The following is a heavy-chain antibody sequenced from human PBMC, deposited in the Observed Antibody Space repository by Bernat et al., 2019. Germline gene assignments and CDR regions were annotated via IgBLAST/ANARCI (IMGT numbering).Heavy chain of an antibody. CDR3: ARDPYSTGYFDF. D-gene: IGHD6-19*01. CDR2: ILGGGST. V-gene: IGHV3-53*01. CDR1: GFTVSSYY. J-gene: IGHJ4*02. Sequence: VQLVESGGGLIQPGGSLRLSCAASGFTVSSYYMNWVRQAPGKGLEWVSIILGGGSTVYTDSVKGRFTISRDSSRNTLYLQMNSLRAEDTAVYYCARDPYSTGYFDFWGQGILVTVSS.